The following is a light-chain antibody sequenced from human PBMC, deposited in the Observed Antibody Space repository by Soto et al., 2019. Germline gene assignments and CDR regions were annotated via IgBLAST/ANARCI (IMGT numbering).Light chain of an antibody. J-gene: IGKJ5*01. CDR3: QQYSSSPIT. CDR1: QSIGSSY. CDR2: GAS. V-gene: IGKV3-20*01. Sequence: EVVLTQSPGTLSLSPGERATLSCRVSQSIGSSYLAWYQQKPGQAPRLLIYGASSRATGIPDRFSGGGSGTDFSLTISRLDPEDFAVYYCQQYSSSPITFGQGTRLEIK.